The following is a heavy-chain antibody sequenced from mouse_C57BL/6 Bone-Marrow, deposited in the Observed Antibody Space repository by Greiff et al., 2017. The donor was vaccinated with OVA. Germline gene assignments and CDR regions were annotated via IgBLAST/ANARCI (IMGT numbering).Heavy chain of an antibody. CDR2: ISNGGGST. J-gene: IGHJ1*03. CDR3: ARRITTVEATLWYFDG. V-gene: IGHV5-12*01. D-gene: IGHD1-1*01. CDR1: GFTFSDYY. Sequence: EVQLVESGGGLVQPGGSLKLSCAASGFTFSDYYMSWVRQTPEKRLAWVAYISNGGGSTYYPDTVKGRFTISRDNAKNTLYLQMSRLKSEDTAMYYSARRITTVEATLWYFDGRGTGTTVTESS.